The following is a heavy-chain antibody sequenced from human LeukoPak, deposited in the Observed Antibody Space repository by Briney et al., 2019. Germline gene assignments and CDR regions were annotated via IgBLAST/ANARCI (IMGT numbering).Heavy chain of an antibody. CDR3: ARERDGYNYDAFDI. V-gene: IGHV3-11*04. J-gene: IGHJ3*02. CDR1: GFTFSDYY. Sequence: GGSLRLSCAASGFTFSDYYMSWIRQAPGKGLEWVSYISSSRNTIYYADSVKGRFTISRDNAKNSLYLQMNSLRAEDTAVYYCARERDGYNYDAFDIWGQGTMVTVSS. CDR2: ISSSRNTI. D-gene: IGHD5-24*01.